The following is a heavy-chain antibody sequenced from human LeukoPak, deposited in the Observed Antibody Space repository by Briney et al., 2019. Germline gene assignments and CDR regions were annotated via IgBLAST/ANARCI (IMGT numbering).Heavy chain of an antibody. Sequence: ASVKVSCKASGYTFTGYYIHWVRQAPGQGLEWMGWINPNSGVTDYAEKFQGRVTVTRDTPISTAYLELSSLRSDDTAVYYCARVLHLLPPAAIGYWGQGTLVTVSS. CDR2: INPNSGVT. V-gene: IGHV1-2*02. J-gene: IGHJ4*02. CDR3: ARVLHLLPPAAIGY. D-gene: IGHD2-2*02. CDR1: GYTFTGYY.